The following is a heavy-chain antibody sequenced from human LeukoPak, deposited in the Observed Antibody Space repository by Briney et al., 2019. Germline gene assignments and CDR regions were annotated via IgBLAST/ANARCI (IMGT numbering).Heavy chain of an antibody. D-gene: IGHD3-22*01. CDR3: ARGPYSYDSSGAFDI. Sequence: SETLSLTCIVSGYSISSGYYWGWIRQPPGKGLEWIGSIHTSGSTNYNPSLKSRVTISVDTSKNQFSLKLSSVTAADTAVYFCARGPYSYDSSGAFDIWGQGTMVTVSS. CDR2: IHTSGST. J-gene: IGHJ3*02. CDR1: GYSISSGYY. V-gene: IGHV4-38-2*02.